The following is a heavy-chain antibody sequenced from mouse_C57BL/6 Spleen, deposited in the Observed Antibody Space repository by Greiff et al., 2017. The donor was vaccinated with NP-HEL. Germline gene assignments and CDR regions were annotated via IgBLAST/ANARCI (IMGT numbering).Heavy chain of an antibody. Sequence: VQLKESGPGLVKPSQSLSLTCSVTGYSITSGYYWNWIRQFPGNKLEWMGYISYDGSNNYNPSLKNRISITRDTSKNQFFLKLNSVTTEDTATYYCARGEFGVYFDYWGQGTTLTVSS. J-gene: IGHJ2*01. V-gene: IGHV3-6*01. CDR1: GYSITSGYY. CDR3: ARGEFGVYFDY. D-gene: IGHD3-1*01. CDR2: ISYDGSN.